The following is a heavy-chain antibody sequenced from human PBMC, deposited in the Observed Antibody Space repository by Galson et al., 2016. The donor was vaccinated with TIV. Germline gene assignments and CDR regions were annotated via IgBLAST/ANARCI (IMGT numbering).Heavy chain of an antibody. CDR1: GYSFATYW. V-gene: IGHV5-51*01. J-gene: IGHJ6*02. D-gene: IGHD3-10*01. Sequence: QSGAEVTKPGESLKISCKGSGYSFATYWIGWVRQMPGKGLEWMGIIYPGDSDTRYSPSFRGQVTISADKSISTAYLRWSSLKASDNAMYYCARQDYCGSGGFRPTDYSFYYGMDVWGQGTTVIVSS. CDR3: ARQDYCGSGGFRPTDYSFYYGMDV. CDR2: IYPGDSDT.